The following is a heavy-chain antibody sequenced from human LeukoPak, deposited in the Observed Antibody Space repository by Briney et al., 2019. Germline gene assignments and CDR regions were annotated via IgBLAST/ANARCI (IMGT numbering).Heavy chain of an antibody. CDR2: INPNSGGT. J-gene: IGHJ5*02. CDR1: GYTFTGYY. V-gene: IGHV1-2*02. Sequence: ASVKVSCKASGYTFTGYYMHWVRQAPGQGLEWMGWINPNSGGTNYAQKFQGRVTMTRDTSTSTVYMELSSLRSEDTAVYYCARGSWFDPWGQGTLVTVSS. CDR3: ARGSWFDP.